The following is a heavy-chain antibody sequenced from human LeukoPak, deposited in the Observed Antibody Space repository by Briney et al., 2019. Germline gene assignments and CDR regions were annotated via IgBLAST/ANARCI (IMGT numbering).Heavy chain of an antibody. CDR3: AKRGVVIRVILVGFHKEAYYFDS. Sequence: GGSLRLSCAVSGNTLSNYGMSWVRQAPGKGLEWVAGISGSGGSTNYADSVKGRFTNSRANPKSTLYLQMNSLRAEDTAVYFCAKRGVVIRVILVGFHKEAYYFDSWGQGALVTVSS. V-gene: IGHV3-23*01. CDR1: GNTLSNYG. J-gene: IGHJ4*02. D-gene: IGHD3-22*01. CDR2: ISGSGGST.